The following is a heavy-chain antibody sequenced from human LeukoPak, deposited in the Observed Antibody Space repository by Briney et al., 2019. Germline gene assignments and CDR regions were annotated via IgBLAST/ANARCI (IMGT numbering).Heavy chain of an antibody. J-gene: IGHJ4*02. CDR2: ISSSSSII. CDR1: GFTFSSYS. V-gene: IGHV3-48*02. CDR3: ARRYSSSAHDFDY. Sequence: GGSLRLSCAASGFTFSSYSMNWVRQAPGKGLEWVSYISSSSSIIYYADSVKGRFTISRDNAKNSLYLQMNSLRDEDTAAYYCARRYSSSAHDFDYWGQGTLVTVSS. D-gene: IGHD6-6*01.